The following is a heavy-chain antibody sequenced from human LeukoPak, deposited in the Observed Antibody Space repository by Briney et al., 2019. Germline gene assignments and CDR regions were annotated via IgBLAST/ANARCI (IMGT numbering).Heavy chain of an antibody. V-gene: IGHV3-23*01. CDR1: GCTFSSYA. CDR3: AKFSYSNPYTPFDY. D-gene: IGHD4-4*01. J-gene: IGHJ4*02. CDR2: ISGSGGST. Sequence: GSLRLSCAASGCTFSSYAMSWVRQAPGKGLEWVSAISGSGGSTYYADSVKGRLTISRDNSKKTLYLQMNSLRDEDTAVYYCAKFSYSNPYTPFDYWGQGTLVTVSS.